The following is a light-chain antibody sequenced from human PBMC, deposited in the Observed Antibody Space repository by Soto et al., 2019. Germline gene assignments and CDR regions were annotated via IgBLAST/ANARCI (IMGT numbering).Light chain of an antibody. CDR2: DAS. J-gene: IGKJ3*01. CDR1: QGINSA. CDR3: QQFNSYPRT. Sequence: AIRLTQSPSSLSAAAGDRVTITCRASQGINSALAWYQQKPGKAPKLLIYDASSLESGVPSRFSGSGSGTDFTLTISSLQPEDFATYYCQQFNSYPRTFGPGTKVDIK. V-gene: IGKV1-13*02.